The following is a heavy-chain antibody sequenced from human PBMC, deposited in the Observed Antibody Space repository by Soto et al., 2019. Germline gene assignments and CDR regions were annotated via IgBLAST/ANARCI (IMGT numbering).Heavy chain of an antibody. CDR3: ARVSQMNDFWSGYYGDFDY. V-gene: IGHV3-11*01. D-gene: IGHD3-3*01. CDR2: ISSSGSTI. CDR1: GFTFSDYY. J-gene: IGHJ4*02. Sequence: PGGSLRLSCAASGFTFSDYYMSWIRQAPGKGLEWVSYISSSGSTIYYADSVKGRFTISRDNAKNSLYLQMNSLRAEDTAVYYCARVSQMNDFWSGYYGDFDYWGQGTLVTVSS.